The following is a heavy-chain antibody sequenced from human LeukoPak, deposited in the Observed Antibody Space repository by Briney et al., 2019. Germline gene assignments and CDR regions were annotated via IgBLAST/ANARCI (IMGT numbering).Heavy chain of an antibody. J-gene: IGHJ4*02. CDR2: IYSGGST. D-gene: IGHD3-10*01. V-gene: IGHV3-66*04. Sequence: GGSLRLSCAASGFTVSSNYMSWVRQAPGKGLEWVSVIYSGGSTYYAGSVKGRFTISRDNSKNTLYLQMNSLRAEDTAVYYCARQALWFGELSDFDYWGQGTLVTVSS. CDR3: ARQALWFGELSDFDY. CDR1: GFTVSSNY.